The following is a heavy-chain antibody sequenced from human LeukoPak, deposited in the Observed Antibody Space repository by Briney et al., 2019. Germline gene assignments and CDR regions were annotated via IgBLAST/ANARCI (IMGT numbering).Heavy chain of an antibody. J-gene: IGHJ4*02. CDR2: INPNSGGT. V-gene: IGHV1-2*06. CDR1: GYTFTGYY. Sequence: ASVKVSCKASGYTFTGYYMHWVRQAPGQGLEWMGRINPNSGGTYYAQKFQGRVTMTRDTSISTAYMELSRLRSDDTAVYYCARDTEYYDFWSGYLNAAYDYWGQGTLVTVSS. CDR3: ARDTEYYDFWSGYLNAAYDY. D-gene: IGHD3-3*01.